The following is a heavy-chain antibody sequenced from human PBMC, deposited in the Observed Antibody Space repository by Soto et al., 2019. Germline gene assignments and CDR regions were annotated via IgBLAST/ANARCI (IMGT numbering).Heavy chain of an antibody. Sequence: PSETLSLTCTVSGGSISSGGYYWSWIRQHPGKGLEWIGYIYYSGSTNYNPSLKRRVTISVDTSKNQFSLKLSSVTAADTVVYYFARVPNTIVVVIAFSRRAFDIWGQGTMVTVSS. J-gene: IGHJ3*02. D-gene: IGHD2-21*01. CDR2: IYYSGST. V-gene: IGHV4-31*03. CDR1: GGSISSGGYY. CDR3: ARVPNTIVVVIAFSRRAFDI.